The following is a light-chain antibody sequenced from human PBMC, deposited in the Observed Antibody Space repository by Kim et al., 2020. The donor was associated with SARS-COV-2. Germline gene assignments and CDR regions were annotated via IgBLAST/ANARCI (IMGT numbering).Light chain of an antibody. CDR2: GAS. CDR3: QQYSSSPGT. V-gene: IGKV3-20*01. J-gene: IGKJ5*01. CDR1: KNVVTNY. Sequence: SPGERATLSCRASKNVVTNYLAWYQQRPGQAPRLLIYGASSRATDIPDRFTGSGSGTDFTLTISRLEPEDFAVYYCQQYSSSPGTFGQGTRLEIK.